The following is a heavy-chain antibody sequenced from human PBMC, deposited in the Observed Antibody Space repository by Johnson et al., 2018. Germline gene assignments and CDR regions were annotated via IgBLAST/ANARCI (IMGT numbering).Heavy chain of an antibody. CDR3: ARGRRKKMVRGTTNLYLDQYHDYMDV. D-gene: IGHD3-10*01. CDR2: INHSGST. J-gene: IGHJ6*03. CDR1: GGSFSGYY. V-gene: IGHV4-34*01. Sequence: QVQLQQWGAGLLKPSETLSLTSAFYGGSFSGYYWSWIRQPPGKGLAWLGEINHSGSTNYNPSIKGRVTMSLHTSKNQFSLKLTSVTAADTAVYFCARGRRKKMVRGTTNLYLDQYHDYMDVWDKGTTVTVSS.